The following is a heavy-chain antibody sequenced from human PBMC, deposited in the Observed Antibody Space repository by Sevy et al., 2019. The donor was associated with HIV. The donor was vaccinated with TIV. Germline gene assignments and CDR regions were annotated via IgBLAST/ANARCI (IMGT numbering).Heavy chain of an antibody. Sequence: GGSLRLSCAASGFSFSRYGIHWVRQAPGRGLEWVAVISHDGGTQYYADSVKGRFTVSRDNSKYTAYLEMDSLSTEDTAVYFCAKDLFGDYCLCSVDYWGQGALVTVSS. V-gene: IGHV3-30*18. D-gene: IGHD4-17*01. CDR1: GFSFSRYG. J-gene: IGHJ4*02. CDR2: ISHDGGTQ. CDR3: AKDLFGDYCLCSVDY.